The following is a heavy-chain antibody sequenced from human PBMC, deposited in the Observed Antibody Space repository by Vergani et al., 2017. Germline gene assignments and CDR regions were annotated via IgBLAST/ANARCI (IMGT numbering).Heavy chain of an antibody. CDR1: GFTFSSYG. Sequence: QVQLVESGGGVVQPGRSLRLSCAASGFTFSSYGMHWVRQAPGKGLEWVAVISYDGSNKYYADSVKGRFTISRDNSKNTLYLQMNSLRAEATAVYYCAKETDFWSVHPDYFDYWGQGTLVTVSS. D-gene: IGHD3-3*01. CDR3: AKETDFWSVHPDYFDY. J-gene: IGHJ4*02. V-gene: IGHV3-30*18. CDR2: ISYDGSNK.